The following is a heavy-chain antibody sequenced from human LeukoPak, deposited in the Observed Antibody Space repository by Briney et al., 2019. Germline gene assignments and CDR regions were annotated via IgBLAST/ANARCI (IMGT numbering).Heavy chain of an antibody. D-gene: IGHD1-1*01. CDR1: GGSISSSSYY. CDR3: ARDNLDDAFDI. Sequence: PSETLSLTCTVSGGSISSSSYYWGWIRQPPGKGLEWIGSIYYSGSTYYNPSLKSRVTISVDTSKNQFSLKLSSVTAADTAVYYCARDNLDDAFDIWGQGTMVTVSS. J-gene: IGHJ3*02. V-gene: IGHV4-39*07. CDR2: IYYSGST.